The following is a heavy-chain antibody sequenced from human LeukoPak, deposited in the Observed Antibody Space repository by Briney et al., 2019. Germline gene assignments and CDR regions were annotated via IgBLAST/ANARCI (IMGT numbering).Heavy chain of an antibody. CDR3: ARVSPVAGTGLADGFDI. D-gene: IGHD6-19*01. V-gene: IGHV4-4*07. CDR1: DDSISSFY. Sequence: SETLSLTCTVTDDSISSFYWSWLRQPAGKGLEWIGRIFVSGSTNYSPSPQSRVTMSVDTSRNQLSLNLSSVTAADTAVHYCARVSPVAGTGLADGFDIWGPGTKVTVSS. CDR2: IFVSGST. J-gene: IGHJ3*02.